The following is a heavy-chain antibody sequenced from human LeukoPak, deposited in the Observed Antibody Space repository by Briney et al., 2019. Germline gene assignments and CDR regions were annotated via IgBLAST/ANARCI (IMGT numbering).Heavy chain of an antibody. D-gene: IGHD6-6*01. V-gene: IGHV1-2*02. CDR1: GYTFTGYY. CDR2: INPNSGGT. CDR3: ARASPYKSRAARPVVDY. Sequence: ASVKVSCKASGYTFTGYYMHWVRQAPGQGLEWMGWINPNSGGTNYAQKFQGRVTMTRDTSISTAYMELSRLRSDDTAVYYCARASPYKSRAARPVVDYWGQGTLVTVSS. J-gene: IGHJ4*02.